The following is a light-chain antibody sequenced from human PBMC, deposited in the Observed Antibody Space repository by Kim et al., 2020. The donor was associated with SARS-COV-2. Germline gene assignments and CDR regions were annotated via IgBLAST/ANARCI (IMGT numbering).Light chain of an antibody. Sequence: SPGERATLSCSASQTVVNNLAWYQQKPGQAPRLLIYAASTRANGIAARFSGSGSGTDFTLTITSLQSEDSAVYYCQQYNDWPSITFGRGTRLEIK. CDR1: QTVVNN. V-gene: IGKV3-15*01. CDR3: QQYNDWPSIT. J-gene: IGKJ5*01. CDR2: AAS.